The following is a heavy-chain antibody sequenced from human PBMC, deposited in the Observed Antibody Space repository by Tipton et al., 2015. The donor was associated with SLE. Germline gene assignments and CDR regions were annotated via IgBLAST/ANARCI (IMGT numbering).Heavy chain of an antibody. Sequence: TLSLTCTVSGGSISSGGYYWSWIRQPPGKGLEWIGEINHSGSTNYNPSLKSRVTISVDTSKNQFSLKLSSVTAADTAVYYCARSLQLRGEFDYWGQGTLVTVSS. CDR2: INHSGST. J-gene: IGHJ4*02. D-gene: IGHD3-16*01. V-gene: IGHV4-39*07. CDR1: GGSISSGGYY. CDR3: ARSLQLRGEFDY.